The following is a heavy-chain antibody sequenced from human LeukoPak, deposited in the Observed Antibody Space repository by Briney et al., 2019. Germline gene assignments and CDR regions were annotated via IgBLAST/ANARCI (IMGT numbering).Heavy chain of an antibody. D-gene: IGHD1-14*01. CDR3: AAATGTNHFDY. CDR2: IYYSGST. V-gene: IGHV4-30-4*01. CDR1: GGSISSGDYY. J-gene: IGHJ4*02. Sequence: SETLSLTCTVSGGSISSGDYYWSWVRQPPGKGLEWIGYIYYSGSTYYNPSLMSRVTISVDTSKNQFSLKLSSVTAADTAVYYCAAATGTNHFDYWGQGTLVTVSS.